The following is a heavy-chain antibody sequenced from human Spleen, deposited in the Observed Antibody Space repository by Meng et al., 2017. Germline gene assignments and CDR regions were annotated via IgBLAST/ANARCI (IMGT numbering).Heavy chain of an antibody. CDR2: IITFLGTA. CDR1: GGSFV. CDR3: AREGHYGALDI. J-gene: IGHJ3*02. D-gene: IGHD3-16*01. V-gene: IGHV1-69*04. Sequence: SVKVSCKPSGGSFVISLVRQAPGQGPEWMGRIITFLGTANYALRFQGRVSITADKATNTAFLDLSSLKYEDTAVYYCAREGHYGALDIWGQGTMVTVSS.